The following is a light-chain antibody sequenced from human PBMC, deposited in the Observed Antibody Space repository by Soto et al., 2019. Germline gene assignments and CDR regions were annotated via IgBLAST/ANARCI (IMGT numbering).Light chain of an antibody. CDR2: EAN. J-gene: IGLJ2*01. CDR3: SSYSTTSTPHVL. CDR1: SSDVGSYDL. Sequence: QSVLTQPASVSGSPGQSITISCTGTSSDVGSYDLVSWYQQRPGEAPKVMIFEANRRPSGVSARFSGSKSGSTASLTISGLQAEDEADYYCSSYSTTSTPHVLFGGGTKLTVL. V-gene: IGLV2-14*02.